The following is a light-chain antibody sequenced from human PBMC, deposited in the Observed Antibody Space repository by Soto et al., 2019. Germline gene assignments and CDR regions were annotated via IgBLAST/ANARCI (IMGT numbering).Light chain of an antibody. J-gene: IGKJ1*01. CDR1: LTISSW. Sequence: IHSSPSASTRSLCLVNRVTIPCRASLTISSWLAWYQQKPGKAPKLLIYKASTLKSGVPSRFSGSGSGTEFTLTISSLQPDDFATYYCQHYNSYSEAFGQGTKVDI. CDR3: QHYNSYSEA. V-gene: IGKV1-5*03. CDR2: KAS.